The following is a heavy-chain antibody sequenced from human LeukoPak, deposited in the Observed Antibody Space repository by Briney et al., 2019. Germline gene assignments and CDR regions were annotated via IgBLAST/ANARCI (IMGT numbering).Heavy chain of an antibody. Sequence: ASVKVSCKASGYTFIGYYIHWVRQAPGQGLEWMGWINPNSGGTNYAQKFQGRVTMTRDTSISTAYMELSRLRSNDTAVYYCARDQIHYSTPVPYYDYVWGSYRYMADAFDIWGQGTMVTVSS. CDR1: GYTFIGYY. V-gene: IGHV1-2*02. D-gene: IGHD3-16*02. CDR3: ARDQIHYSTPVPYYDYVWGSYRYMADAFDI. CDR2: INPNSGGT. J-gene: IGHJ3*02.